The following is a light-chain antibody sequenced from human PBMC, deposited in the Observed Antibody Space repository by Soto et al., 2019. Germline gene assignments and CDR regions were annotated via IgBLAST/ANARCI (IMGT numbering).Light chain of an antibody. Sequence: QSVRTQPASVSGAAVQWITISSTGTKSDIGTYNLVSWYQQHPCKAPKLLIFEGTKRPSGVSNRFSGSRSGNTASLTISGLQAEDEADDYCCSDTGGTPHHVFGTGTKVTVL. J-gene: IGLJ1*01. CDR1: KSDIGTYNL. CDR3: CSDTGGTPHHV. V-gene: IGLV2-23*01. CDR2: EGT.